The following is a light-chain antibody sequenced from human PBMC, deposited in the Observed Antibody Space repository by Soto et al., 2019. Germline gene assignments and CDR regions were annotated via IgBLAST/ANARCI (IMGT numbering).Light chain of an antibody. CDR1: SSNIGSNY. J-gene: IGLJ1*01. Sequence: QSVLTQPPSASGTPGQRVTISCSGSSSNIGSNYVYWYQQLPGTAPKLLIYSNNQRPSGVPDRFSGSKSGTSASLAISGLQAEDEADYYCSSYTSSSTYLFGTGTKVTVL. CDR2: SNN. CDR3: SSYTSSSTYL. V-gene: IGLV1-47*02.